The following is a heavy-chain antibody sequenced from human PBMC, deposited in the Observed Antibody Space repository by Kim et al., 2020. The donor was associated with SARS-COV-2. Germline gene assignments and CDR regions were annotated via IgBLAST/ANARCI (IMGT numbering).Heavy chain of an antibody. D-gene: IGHD3-3*01. CDR1: GGSVSSGSYY. Sequence: SETLSLTCTVSGGSVSSGSYYWSWIRQPPGKGLEWIGYIYYSGSTNYNPSLKSRVTISVDTSKNQFSLKLSSVTAADTAVYYCARDHFVLRFLEWPDDAFDIWGQGTMVTVSS. CDR2: IYYSGST. V-gene: IGHV4-61*01. CDR3: ARDHFVLRFLEWPDDAFDI. J-gene: IGHJ3*02.